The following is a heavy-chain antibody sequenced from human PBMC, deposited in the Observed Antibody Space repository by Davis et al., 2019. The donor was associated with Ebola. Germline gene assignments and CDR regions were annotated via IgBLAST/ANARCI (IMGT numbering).Heavy chain of an antibody. V-gene: IGHV3-13*01. CDR1: GFTFSNFT. Sequence: GESLKISCAASGFTFSNFTMNWVRQATGKGLEWVSAIGTAGDTYYPGSVKGRFTISRENAKKSLYLQMNSLGAGDTAVYYCARGVAGRVRGVPWAMDVWGQGTTVTVSS. CDR2: IGTAGDT. D-gene: IGHD3-10*01. CDR3: ARGVAGRVRGVPWAMDV. J-gene: IGHJ6*02.